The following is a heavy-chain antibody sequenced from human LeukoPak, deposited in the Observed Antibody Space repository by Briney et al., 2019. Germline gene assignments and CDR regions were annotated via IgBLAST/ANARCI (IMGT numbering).Heavy chain of an antibody. J-gene: IGHJ4*02. D-gene: IGHD2-2*01. Sequence: SETLSLTCTVSGVSIGSYYWSWIRQPPGKGLEWLGYIYDARTTNYSPSLQSRLNITVDTSKNQFSLKLSSVTAADTAVYYCARHERDTSWYYFDYWGQGTLVTVSS. V-gene: IGHV4-59*08. CDR3: ARHERDTSWYYFDY. CDR1: GVSIGSYY. CDR2: IYDARTT.